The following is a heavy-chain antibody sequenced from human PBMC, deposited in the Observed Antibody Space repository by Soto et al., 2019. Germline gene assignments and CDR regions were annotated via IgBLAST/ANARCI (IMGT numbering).Heavy chain of an antibody. V-gene: IGHV4-39*01. J-gene: IGHJ4*02. CDR3: ARILQPVDY. CDR2: IYYSGST. Sequence: SETLSLTCTVSGGSISSSSYYWGWIRQPPGKGLEWIGSIYYSGSTYYNPSLKSRVTISVDTSKNQFSLKLSSVTAADTAVYYCARILQPVDYWGQGTLVTVSS. CDR1: GGSISSSSYY. D-gene: IGHD3-9*01.